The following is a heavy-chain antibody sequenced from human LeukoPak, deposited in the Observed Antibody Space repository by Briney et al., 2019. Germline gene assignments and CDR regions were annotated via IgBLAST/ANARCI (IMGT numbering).Heavy chain of an antibody. CDR3: ARVGAAAGTGFDY. J-gene: IGHJ4*02. D-gene: IGHD6-13*01. V-gene: IGHV3-21*01. CDR2: ISSSSSYI. Sequence: PGGSPRLSCAASGFTFSSYSMNWVRQAPGKGLEWVSSISSSSSYIYYADSVKGRFTISRDNAKNSLYLQMNSLRAEDTAVYYCARVGAAAGTGFDYWGQGTLVTVSS. CDR1: GFTFSSYS.